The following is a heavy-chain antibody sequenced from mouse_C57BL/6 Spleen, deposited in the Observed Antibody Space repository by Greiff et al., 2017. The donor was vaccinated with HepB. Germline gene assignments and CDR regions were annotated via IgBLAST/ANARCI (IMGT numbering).Heavy chain of an antibody. J-gene: IGHJ3*01. CDR1: GFTFSSYA. CDR3: TRDDRAWFAY. CDR2: ISSGGDYI. Sequence: EVQLVESGAGLVKPGGSLKLSCAASGFTFSSYAMSWVRQTPEKRLEWVAYISSGGDYIYYADTVKGRFTISRDNARNTLYLQMSSLKSEDTAMYYCTRDDRAWFAYWGQGTLVTVSA. V-gene: IGHV5-9-1*02.